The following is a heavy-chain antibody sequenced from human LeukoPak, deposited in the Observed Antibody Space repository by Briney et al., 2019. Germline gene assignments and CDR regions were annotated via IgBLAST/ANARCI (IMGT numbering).Heavy chain of an antibody. V-gene: IGHV4-31*03. Sequence: SETLSLTCTVSGGSISSGGCYWSWIRQHPGKGLEWIGYIYYSGSTYYNPSLKSRVTISVDTSKNQFSLKLSSVTAADTAVYYCARVAGVAVRKYFDYWGQGTLVTVSS. CDR2: IYYSGST. D-gene: IGHD2-8*01. J-gene: IGHJ4*02. CDR3: ARVAGVAVRKYFDY. CDR1: GGSISSGGCY.